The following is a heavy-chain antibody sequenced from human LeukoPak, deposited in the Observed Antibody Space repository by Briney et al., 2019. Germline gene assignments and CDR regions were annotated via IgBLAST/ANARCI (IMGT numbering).Heavy chain of an antibody. V-gene: IGHV4-59*01. CDR2: LYYSGST. CDR1: GDSISSYY. J-gene: IGHJ5*02. D-gene: IGHD4/OR15-4a*01. Sequence: NPSETLSLTCRVSGDSISSYYWIWIWQPPGKGLEWIGFLYYSGSTNYNPSLKGRVTMAVDTSTNQFSLKLSSVTAADTAVYYCAKEWERYGVNYWLDPWGQGTLVSVSS. CDR3: AKEWERYGVNYWLDP.